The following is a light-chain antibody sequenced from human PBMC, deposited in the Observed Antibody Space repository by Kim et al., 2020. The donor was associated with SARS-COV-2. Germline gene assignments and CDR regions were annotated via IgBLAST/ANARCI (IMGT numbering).Light chain of an antibody. CDR1: SSTVGLEF. CDR2: SDN. V-gene: IGLV1-44*01. Sequence: GRGVTNSCPVTSSTVGLEFVNWYKQLPGPAPKVFISSDNQRPSGVPDRFSGSRSGTSASLAISGLQSEDEADYYCATWDVTLNGWVFGGGTQLTVL. CDR3: ATWDVTLNGWV. J-gene: IGLJ3*02.